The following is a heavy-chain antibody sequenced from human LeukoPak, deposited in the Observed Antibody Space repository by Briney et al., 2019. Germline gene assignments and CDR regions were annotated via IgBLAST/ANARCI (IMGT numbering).Heavy chain of an antibody. CDR2: IYYSGST. Sequence: SETLSLTCSVSGYSISSSSYYWGWIRQPPGKGLEWIGSIYYSGSTYYNPSLKSRVTISVDTSKNQFSLKLSSVTAADTAVYYCARVRNGRLGWLPYLCGWGQGTLVTVSS. J-gene: IGHJ4*02. CDR3: ARVRNGRLGWLPYLCG. CDR1: GYSISSSSYY. V-gene: IGHV4-39*07. D-gene: IGHD1-1*01.